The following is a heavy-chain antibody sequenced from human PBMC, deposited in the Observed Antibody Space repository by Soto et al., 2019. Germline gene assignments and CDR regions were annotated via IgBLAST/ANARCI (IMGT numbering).Heavy chain of an antibody. D-gene: IGHD3-10*01. Sequence: QLQLQESGSGLVKPSQTLSLTCAVSGGSISSGGYSWSWIRQPPGKGLEWIGYIYHSGSTYYNPSLKSRVTISVDRSKNQSSRKLSSVTAADTAVYYCARENNVLPGGYFDYWGQGTLVTVSS. J-gene: IGHJ4*02. V-gene: IGHV4-30-2*01. CDR1: GGSISSGGYS. CDR3: ARENNVLPGGYFDY. CDR2: IYHSGST.